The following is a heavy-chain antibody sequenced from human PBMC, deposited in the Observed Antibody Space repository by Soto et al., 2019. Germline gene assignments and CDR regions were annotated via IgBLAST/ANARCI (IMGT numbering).Heavy chain of an antibody. J-gene: IGHJ4*02. CDR2: IYYGGTT. V-gene: IGHV4-59*02. D-gene: IGHD1-1*01. Sequence: EPKSHRNTVSEGNVGPLDWSWIRQPPRKGLEGVGSIYYGGTTSYNPSLQSRVTISLETSQSQFSLKLNSVTAADTALYSCARTSTSGTRFDYWGQGSLVTVSS. CDR1: EGNVGPLD. CDR3: ARTSTSGTRFDY.